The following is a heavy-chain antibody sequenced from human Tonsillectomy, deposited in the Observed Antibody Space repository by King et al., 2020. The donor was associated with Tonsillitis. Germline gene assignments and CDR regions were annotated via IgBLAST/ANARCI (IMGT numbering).Heavy chain of an antibody. J-gene: IGHJ4*02. CDR1: GGSITSYY. V-gene: IGHV4-59*08. CDR2: IYYTGTT. CDR3: ARHVLSPSGNYYEDY. D-gene: IGHD3-22*01. Sequence: QLQESGPGLVEPSETLSLTCSVSGGSITSYYWSWIRQPPGKGLEWIGYIYYTGTTAYSPSLKSRLTISVDTTKDQFSLKLSSVTAADTAVYYCARHVLSPSGNYYEDYWGQGILVTVSS.